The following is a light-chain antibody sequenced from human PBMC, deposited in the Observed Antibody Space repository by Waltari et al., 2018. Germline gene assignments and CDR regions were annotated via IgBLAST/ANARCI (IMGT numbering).Light chain of an antibody. V-gene: IGKV1-39*01. CDR2: AAS. CDR1: QRISSY. CDR3: QQSYSTPRT. Sequence: DLQMPQSPLSQSASVGNRVTITCRASQRISSYLNWYQQKPGKAPKLLIYAASSLQSGVPSRFSGSGSGTDCTLTISSLQPEDFATYYCQQSYSTPRTFGQGTKREIK. J-gene: IGKJ2*01.